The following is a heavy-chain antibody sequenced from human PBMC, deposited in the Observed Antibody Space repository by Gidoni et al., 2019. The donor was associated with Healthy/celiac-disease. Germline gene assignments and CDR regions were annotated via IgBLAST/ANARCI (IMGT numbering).Heavy chain of an antibody. D-gene: IGHD6-19*01. V-gene: IGHV3-30-3*01. CDR1: GFTFSSYA. J-gene: IGHJ4*02. CDR2: ISYDGSNK. Sequence: QVQLVESGGGVVQPGRSLRLSCAASGFTFSSYAMHWVRQAPGKGLEWVAVISYDGSNKYYADSVKGRFTISRDNSKNTLYLQMNSLRAEDTAVYYCARDKEVAGNFDYWGQGTLVTVSS. CDR3: ARDKEVAGNFDY.